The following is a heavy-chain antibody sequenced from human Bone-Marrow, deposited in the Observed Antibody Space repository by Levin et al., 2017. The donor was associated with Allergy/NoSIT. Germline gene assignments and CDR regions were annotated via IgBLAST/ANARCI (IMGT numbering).Heavy chain of an antibody. D-gene: IGHD6-13*01. CDR1: GFTFSSYG. Sequence: PGGSLRLSCAASGFTFSSYGMHWVRQAPGKGLEWVAVIWYDGSNKYYADSVKGRFTISRDNSKNTLYLQMNSLRAEDTAVYYCARGIAAAGSDAFDIWGQGTMVTVSS. CDR3: ARGIAAAGSDAFDI. CDR2: IWYDGSNK. V-gene: IGHV3-33*01. J-gene: IGHJ3*02.